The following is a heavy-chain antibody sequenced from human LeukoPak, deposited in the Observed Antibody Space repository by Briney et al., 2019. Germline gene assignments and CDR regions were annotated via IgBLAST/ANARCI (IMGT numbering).Heavy chain of an antibody. CDR1: GFTFSSYW. D-gene: IGHD3-10*01. J-gene: IGHJ6*03. CDR2: IKQDGSEK. V-gene: IGHV3-7*01. Sequence: QTGGSLRLSCAASGFTFSSYWMSWVRQAPGKGLEWVANIKQDGSEKYYVDSVKGRFTTSRDNAKNSLYLQMNSLRAEDTAVYYCARVARGDYYYYYMDVWGKGTTVTVSS. CDR3: ARVARGDYYYYYMDV.